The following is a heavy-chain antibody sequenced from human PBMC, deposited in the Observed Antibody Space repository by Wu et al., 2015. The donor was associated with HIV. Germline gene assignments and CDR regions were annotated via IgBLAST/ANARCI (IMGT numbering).Heavy chain of an antibody. V-gene: IGHV4-34*12. CDR3: AREAWNSLGWLGFDI. CDR2: IFSNGNT. CDR1: GGSFSGSY. D-gene: IGHD1-7*01. Sequence: QVQLQQWGAGLLKPSETLSLTCAFYGGSFSGSYWTWIRQSPGKGLEWIGYIFSNGNTKYSPSLQSRVTISLDTSNNRFSLKLTSVTAADTGMYYCAREAWNSLGWLGFDIWGQGTMVTVSS. J-gene: IGHJ3*02.